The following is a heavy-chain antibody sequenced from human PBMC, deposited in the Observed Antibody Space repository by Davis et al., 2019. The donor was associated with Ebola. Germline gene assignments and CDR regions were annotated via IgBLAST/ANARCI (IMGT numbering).Heavy chain of an antibody. V-gene: IGHV4-4*02. CDR3: ARGTGALTQRFDP. J-gene: IGHJ5*02. Sequence: SETLSLTCAVSGGSISSSNWWSWVRQPPGKGLEWIGEIYLGRTNYNPSLKSRVTISVDKSKNQFSLKLNSVTAADTAVYYCARGTGALTQRFDPWGQGTLVTVSS. CDR2: IYLGRT. CDR1: GGSISSSNW. D-gene: IGHD3/OR15-3a*01.